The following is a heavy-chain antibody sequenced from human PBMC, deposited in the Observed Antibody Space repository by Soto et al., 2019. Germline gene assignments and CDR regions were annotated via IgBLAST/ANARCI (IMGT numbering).Heavy chain of an antibody. CDR1: GFTFSSYA. J-gene: IGHJ3*02. CDR3: AKDLRRGTMIVVVKHAFDI. Sequence: GGSLRLSCAASGFTFSSYAMSWVRQAPGKGLEWVSAISGSGGSTYYADSVRGRFTISRDNSKNTLYLQMNSLRAEDTAVYYCAKDLRRGTMIVVVKHAFDIWGQGTMVTVSS. CDR2: ISGSGGST. D-gene: IGHD3-22*01. V-gene: IGHV3-23*01.